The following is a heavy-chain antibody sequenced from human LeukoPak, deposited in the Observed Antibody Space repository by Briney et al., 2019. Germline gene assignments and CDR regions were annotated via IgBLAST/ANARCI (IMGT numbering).Heavy chain of an antibody. J-gene: IGHJ4*02. V-gene: IGHV3-9*01. Sequence: HPGGSLRLSCAASGFTFYDYAMRWVRQAPGKGLEGGSGISWNSGSIGYADSVKGRFTISRDNAKNSLYLQMNSLRAEDTAFYYCAKDILGDTAMVRIIDYWGQGTLVTVSS. CDR3: AKDILGDTAMVRIIDY. CDR1: GFTFYDYA. D-gene: IGHD5-18*01. CDR2: ISWNSGSI.